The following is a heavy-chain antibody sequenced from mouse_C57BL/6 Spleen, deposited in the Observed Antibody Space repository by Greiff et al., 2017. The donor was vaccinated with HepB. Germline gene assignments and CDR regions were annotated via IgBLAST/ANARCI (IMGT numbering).Heavy chain of an antibody. V-gene: IGHV14-4*01. D-gene: IGHD3-2*02. CDR1: GFNIKDYY. J-gene: IGHJ3*01. Sequence: VQLQQSGAELVRPGASVKLSCTASGFNIKDYYMHWVTQRAEQGLEWIGWIDPENGDTEYASKFQVKATITANTSSNTAYLQLSSLTSEDTAVYYCTTSSAAYWGQGTLVTVSA. CDR3: TTSSAAY. CDR2: IDPENGDT.